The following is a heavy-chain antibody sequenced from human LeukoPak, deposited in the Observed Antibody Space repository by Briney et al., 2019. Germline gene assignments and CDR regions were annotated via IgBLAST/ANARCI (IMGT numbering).Heavy chain of an antibody. Sequence: SETLSLTCTVSGGSINSGNYYWSWIRQPPGKRLEWIGYIHDNGGTNYNPSLKSRVTISVDTSKKQFSLKLSSVTAADTAVYYRAKDHCNDRSWYNEFLGRGTLVTVSS. CDR1: GGSINSGNYY. CDR2: IHDNGGT. V-gene: IGHV4-61*01. CDR3: AKDHCNDRSWYNEF. D-gene: IGHD1-14*01. J-gene: IGHJ2*01.